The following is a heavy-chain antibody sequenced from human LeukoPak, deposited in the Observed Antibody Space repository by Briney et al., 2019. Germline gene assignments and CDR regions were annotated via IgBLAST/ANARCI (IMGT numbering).Heavy chain of an antibody. CDR3: ARGGDNYYYFMDV. CDR1: GGSISSYY. D-gene: IGHD1-26*01. CDR2: INHSGST. J-gene: IGHJ6*03. Sequence: PSETLSLTCTVSGGSISSYYWSWIRQPPGKGLEWIGEINHSGSTNYNPSLKSRVTISVDTSKNQFSLKLTSVTAADTAVYYCARGGDNYYYFMDVWGKGTTVTVSS. V-gene: IGHV4-34*01.